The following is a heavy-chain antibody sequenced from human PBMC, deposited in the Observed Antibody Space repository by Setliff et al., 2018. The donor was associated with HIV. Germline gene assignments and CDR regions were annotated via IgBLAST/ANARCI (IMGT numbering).Heavy chain of an antibody. J-gene: IGHJ4*02. CDR1: GYTFASYG. Sequence: ASVKVSCKGSGYTFASYGVSWLRQAPGQGLEWMGWISGYNGNTNFAQKLQGRVTMTTDTSTSTAYMELRSLRSEDMAVYYCARERDSNGYQFDYWGQGTLVTVSS. V-gene: IGHV1-18*03. CDR2: ISGYNGNT. D-gene: IGHD3-22*01. CDR3: ARERDSNGYQFDY.